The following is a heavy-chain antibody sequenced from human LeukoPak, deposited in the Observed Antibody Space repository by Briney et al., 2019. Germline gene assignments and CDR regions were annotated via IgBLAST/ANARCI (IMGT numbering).Heavy chain of an antibody. CDR3: ARGVDGMDV. CDR1: GFTFSSYA. CDR2: ISYDGSNK. V-gene: IGHV3-30*04. Sequence: GVSLRLSCAASGFTFSSYAMHWVRQAPGKGLEWVAVISYDGSNKYYADSVKGRFTISRDNSKNTLYLQMNSLRAEDTAVYYCARGVDGMDVWGQGTTVTVSS. J-gene: IGHJ6*02. D-gene: IGHD3-3*01.